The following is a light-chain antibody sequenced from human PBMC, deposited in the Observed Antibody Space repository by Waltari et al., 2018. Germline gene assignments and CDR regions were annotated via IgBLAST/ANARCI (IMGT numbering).Light chain of an antibody. J-gene: IGKJ5*01. V-gene: IGKV3-15*01. CDR1: PMIDTY. Sequence: EIVMTQSPATLSVSPGERATLSCRASPMIDTYLAWYQHKFGQPPRLLIYDASTRATGIPARFSGSGSGTEFTLTISSLQSEDFAIYYCQQYNNWPRTFGPGTRLEIK. CDR3: QQYNNWPRT. CDR2: DAS.